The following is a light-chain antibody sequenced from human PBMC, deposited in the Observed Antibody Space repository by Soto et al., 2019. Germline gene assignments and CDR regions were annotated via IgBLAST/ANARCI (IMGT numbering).Light chain of an antibody. CDR3: QQYHIFLT. J-gene: IGKJ2*01. CDR2: RTS. V-gene: IGKV1-5*03. CDR1: QSIGAA. Sequence: DIQMTQSPSTLSASVGDRVTITCRASQSIGAALAWYQQKPGKAPDLLIYRTSTLESGVPSRFSGSGSGTEFTPAISSLQPDDFATYYCQQYHIFLTFGQGTKVDI.